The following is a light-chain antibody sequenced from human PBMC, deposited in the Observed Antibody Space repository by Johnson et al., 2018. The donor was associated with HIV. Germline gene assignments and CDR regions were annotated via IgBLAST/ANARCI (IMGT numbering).Light chain of an antibody. Sequence: QSVLTQPPSVSAAPGQKVTISCSGSSSNIGNNYVSWYQQLPGTAPKLLIYDNNQRPSGIPDRFSGSKSVTSATLGITGLQTGDEADYYCGTWDSSLSAVFVTGTKVTVL. CDR3: GTWDSSLSAV. J-gene: IGLJ1*01. V-gene: IGLV1-51*01. CDR1: SSNIGNNY. CDR2: DNN.